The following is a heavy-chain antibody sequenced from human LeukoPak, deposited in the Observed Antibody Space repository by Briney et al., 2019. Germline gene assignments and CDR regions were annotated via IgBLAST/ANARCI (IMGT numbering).Heavy chain of an antibody. CDR3: ARADRLGAALLASFDY. D-gene: IGHD3-16*01. J-gene: IGHJ4*02. Sequence: GGFLRLSCAASGFTFSSYSMNWVRQAPGKGLEWVSSISSSSSYIYYADSVKGRFTISRDNAKNSLYLQMNSLRAEGTAVYYCARADRLGAALLASFDYWGQGTLVTVSS. V-gene: IGHV3-21*01. CDR1: GFTFSSYS. CDR2: ISSSSSYI.